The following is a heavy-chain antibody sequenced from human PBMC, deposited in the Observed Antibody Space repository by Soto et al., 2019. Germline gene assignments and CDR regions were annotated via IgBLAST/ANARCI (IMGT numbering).Heavy chain of an antibody. Sequence: PGGSLRLSCAASGFTFSSYGMHWVRQAPGKGLEWVAVIWYDGSNKYYADSVKGRFTISRDNSKNTLYLQMNSLRAEDTAVYYCARDPRFGSSGPFSYWGQGTLVTVSS. CDR2: IWYDGSNK. CDR3: ARDPRFGSSGPFSY. D-gene: IGHD6-19*01. CDR1: GFTFSSYG. J-gene: IGHJ4*02. V-gene: IGHV3-33*01.